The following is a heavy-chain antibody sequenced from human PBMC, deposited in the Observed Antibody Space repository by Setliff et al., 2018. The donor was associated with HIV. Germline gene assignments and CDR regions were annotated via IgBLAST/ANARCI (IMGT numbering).Heavy chain of an antibody. CDR3: ARRIQN. CDR1: GFSFRNSFYN. D-gene: IGHD5-18*01. CDR2: LSPSGTT. Sequence: SETLSLTCNVSGFSFRNSFYNWGWIRQPPGKGLEWIGELSPSGTTRPNPSLQSRVIISLDTSKNQFSLNLTSVTAADTAVYYCARRIQNWGQGTLVTVSS. J-gene: IGHJ4*02. V-gene: IGHV4-39*07.